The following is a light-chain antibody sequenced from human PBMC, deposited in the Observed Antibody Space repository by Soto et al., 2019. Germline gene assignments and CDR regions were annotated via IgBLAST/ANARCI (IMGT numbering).Light chain of an antibody. CDR3: CSYAGSSLWV. Sequence: QSVLTQPRSVSGSPGQSVTISCTGTSSDVGAYNYVSWYQHHPGKAPKLVIYDVTKRPSGVPDRFASSKSGNTASLTISGLQAEDEADYYCCSYAGSSLWVFGGGTKLTVL. CDR1: SSDVGAYNY. CDR2: DVT. J-gene: IGLJ3*02. V-gene: IGLV2-11*01.